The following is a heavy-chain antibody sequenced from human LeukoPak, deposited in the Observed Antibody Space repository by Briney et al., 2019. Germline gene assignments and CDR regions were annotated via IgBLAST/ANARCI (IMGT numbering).Heavy chain of an antibody. CDR2: MKGGGET. Sequence: PGGSLRLSCAASGFSFINYAMSWVRQAPARRPEWLSSMKGGGETFYADSVKGRFTLSRDDSRNTVYLQLNKLRVEDTAIYYCARASWISPADAVCWGQGTQVTVSS. D-gene: IGHD2-2*03. J-gene: IGHJ4*02. V-gene: IGHV3-23*01. CDR1: GFSFINYA. CDR3: ARASWISPADAVC.